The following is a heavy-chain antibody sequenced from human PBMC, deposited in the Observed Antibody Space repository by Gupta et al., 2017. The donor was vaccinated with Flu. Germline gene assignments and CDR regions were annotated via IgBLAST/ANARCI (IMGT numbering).Heavy chain of an antibody. CDR2: IKSKTDGGTT. V-gene: IGHV3-15*01. Sequence: PGKGLEWVGRIKSKTDGGTTDYAAPVKGRFTISRDDSKNTLYLQMNSLKTEDTAVYYCTTVGRGYSYADIDYWGQGTLVTVSS. CDR3: TTVGRGYSYADIDY. D-gene: IGHD5-18*01. J-gene: IGHJ4*02.